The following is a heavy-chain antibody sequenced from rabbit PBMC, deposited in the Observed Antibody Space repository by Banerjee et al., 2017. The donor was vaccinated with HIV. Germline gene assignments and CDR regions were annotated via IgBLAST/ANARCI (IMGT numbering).Heavy chain of an antibody. V-gene: IGHV1S45*01. CDR3: ARDLAGVIGWNFNL. CDR1: GFTLSSYW. CDR2: IPTSSGNT. D-gene: IGHD4-1*01. Sequence: QQQLEESGGDLVKPEGSLTLTCTASGFTLSSYWMCWVRQAPGKGLEWIACIPTSSGNTVYASWAKGRFTISKMPSTTVTLQMTSMTAADTATYFCARDLAGVIGWNFNLWGPGTLVTVS. J-gene: IGHJ4*01.